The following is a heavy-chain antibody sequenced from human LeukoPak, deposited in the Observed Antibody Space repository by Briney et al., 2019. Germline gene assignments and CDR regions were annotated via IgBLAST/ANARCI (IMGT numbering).Heavy chain of an antibody. J-gene: IGHJ5*02. V-gene: IGHV1-69*04. D-gene: IGHD2-2*01. CDR1: GGTLSSYA. Sequence: ASVKVSCKASGGTLSSYAISWVRQAPGQGLEWMGRIIPILGIANYAQKFQGRVTITADKSTSTAYMELSSLRSEDTAVYYCASLYCSSTSCYLLDPWGQGTLVTVSS. CDR3: ASLYCSSTSCYLLDP. CDR2: IIPILGIA.